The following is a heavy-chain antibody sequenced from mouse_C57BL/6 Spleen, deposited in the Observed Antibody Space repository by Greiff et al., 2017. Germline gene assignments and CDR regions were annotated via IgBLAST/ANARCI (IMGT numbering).Heavy chain of an antibody. CDR2: IDPNSGGT. V-gene: IGHV1-72*01. CDR1: GYTFTSYW. CDR3: ARSYYGSSWWYFDV. Sequence: VQVVESGAELVKPGASVKLSCKASGYTFTSYWMHWVKQRPGRGLEWIGRIDPNSGGTKYNEKFKSKATLTVDKPSSTAYMQLSSLTSEDSAVYYCARSYYGSSWWYFDVWGTGTTVTVSS. D-gene: IGHD1-1*01. J-gene: IGHJ1*03.